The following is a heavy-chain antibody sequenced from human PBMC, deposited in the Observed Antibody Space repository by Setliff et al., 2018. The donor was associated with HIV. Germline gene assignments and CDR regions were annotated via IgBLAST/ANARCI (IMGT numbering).Heavy chain of an antibody. J-gene: IGHJ6*03. D-gene: IGHD3-9*01. CDR1: GVSISSSSYF. Sequence: SETLSLTCAVSGVSISSSSYFWGWIRRPPGTGLDWIGSIYFSGSTYYNPSLESRVTISMDTSENQFSLKLTSVTAADTAVYYCARHPRHYNILTGYRYYYMGVWGKGTTVTVSS. V-gene: IGHV4-39*01. CDR2: IYFSGST. CDR3: ARHPRHYNILTGYRYYYMGV.